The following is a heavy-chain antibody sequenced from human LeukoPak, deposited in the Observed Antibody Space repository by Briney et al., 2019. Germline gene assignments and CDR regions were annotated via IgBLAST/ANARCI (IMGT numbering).Heavy chain of an antibody. D-gene: IGHD3-3*01. CDR1: GFTFSSFA. CDR2: ISSNGGDT. CDR3: AKVGFSEMEWLLYSDH. Sequence: GGSLRLSCSASGFTFSSFAMHWVRQAPGKGLEYVSGISSNGGDTYYADSVKGRFTISRDNSKNTLYLQMNSMRAEDTAVYYCAKVGFSEMEWLLYSDHWGQGTLVTVSS. J-gene: IGHJ4*02. V-gene: IGHV3-64*04.